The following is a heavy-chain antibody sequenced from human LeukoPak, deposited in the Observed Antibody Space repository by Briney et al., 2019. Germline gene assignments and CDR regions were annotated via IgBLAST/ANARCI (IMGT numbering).Heavy chain of an antibody. Sequence: SGTLSLTCAVSGGSISSSNWWSWVRQPPGKGLEWIGEIYHSGSTYYNPSLKSRVTISVDTSKNQFSLKLSSVTAADTAAYYCARDRYTMIVVVISDDFDIWGQGTMVTVSS. CDR2: IYHSGST. J-gene: IGHJ3*02. D-gene: IGHD3-22*01. CDR1: GGSISSSNW. CDR3: ARDRYTMIVVVISDDFDI. V-gene: IGHV4-4*02.